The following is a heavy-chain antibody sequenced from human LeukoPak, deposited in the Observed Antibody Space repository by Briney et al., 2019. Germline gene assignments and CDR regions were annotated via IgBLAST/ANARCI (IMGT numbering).Heavy chain of an antibody. CDR1: GFTVSRNY. Sequence: QSGGSLRLSCAASGFTVSRNYMSWVRQTPGKGLQWVSVIYSGGTIDYIESVKGRFTISRDSSKNTLYLQMNSLRAEDTAVYYCARCGGGNPRWFDPWGQGTLVTVSS. V-gene: IGHV3-66*01. J-gene: IGHJ5*02. CDR3: ARCGGGNPRWFDP. D-gene: IGHD4-23*01. CDR2: IYSGGTI.